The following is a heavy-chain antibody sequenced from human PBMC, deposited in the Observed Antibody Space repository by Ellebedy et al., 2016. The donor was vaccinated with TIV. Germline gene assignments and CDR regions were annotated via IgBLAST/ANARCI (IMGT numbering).Heavy chain of an antibody. CDR1: GFTFSSYS. V-gene: IGHV3-48*04. CDR2: ISSSSSTI. CDR3: ARDLHFAFDY. Sequence: PGGSLRLSCAASGFTFSSYSMNWVRQAPGKGLEWVSYISSSSSTIYYADSVKGRFTISRDNAKNSLYLQMNSLRAEDTAVYYCARDLHFAFDYWGRGTLVTVSS. J-gene: IGHJ4*02.